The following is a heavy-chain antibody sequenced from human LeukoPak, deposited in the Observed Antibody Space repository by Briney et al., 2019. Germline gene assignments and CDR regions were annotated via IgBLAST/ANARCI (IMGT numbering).Heavy chain of an antibody. CDR2: INSDGSST. D-gene: IGHD3-10*01. CDR3: ARGTADYYGSGSYKY. V-gene: IGHV3-74*01. CDR1: GFTFSSYW. J-gene: IGHJ4*02. Sequence: PGGSLRLSCAASGFTFSSYWMHWVRQAPGKGLVWVSRINSDGSSTSYADSVKGRFTISRDNAKNTLYLQMNSLRAEDTAVYYCARGTADYYGSGSYKYWGQGTLVTVSS.